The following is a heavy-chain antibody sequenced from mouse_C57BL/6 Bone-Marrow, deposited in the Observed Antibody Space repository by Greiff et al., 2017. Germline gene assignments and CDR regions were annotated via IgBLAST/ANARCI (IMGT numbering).Heavy chain of an antibody. CDR3: ASSDYDGSSYGAMGD. D-gene: IGHD1-1*01. CDR2: IYPRSGNT. CDR1: GYTFPSYG. J-gene: IGHJ4*01. Sequence: VQLQQSGAELARPVASVKLSCKASGYTFPSYGISWVKQRTGPGLEWIGEIYPRSGNTYYNEKFTGKATLTADKSSSTAYMVLRSLTSEDSAVYFCASSDYDGSSYGAMGDWGQGTSVTVSS. V-gene: IGHV1-81*01.